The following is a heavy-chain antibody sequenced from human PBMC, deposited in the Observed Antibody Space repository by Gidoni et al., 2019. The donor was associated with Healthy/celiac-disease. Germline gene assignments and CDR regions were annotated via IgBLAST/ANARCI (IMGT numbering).Heavy chain of an antibody. J-gene: IGHJ4*02. CDR2: IIPILGIA. V-gene: IGHV1-69*02. CDR1: GGTFSSYT. Sequence: QVQLVQSGAEVTKPGSSVKVSCKASGGTFSSYTISWVRQAPGQGLEWMGRIIPILGIANYAQKFQGRVTITADKSTSTAYMELSSLRSEDTAVYYCASPSSGWYYFDYWGQGTLVTVSS. CDR3: ASPSSGWYYFDY. D-gene: IGHD6-19*01.